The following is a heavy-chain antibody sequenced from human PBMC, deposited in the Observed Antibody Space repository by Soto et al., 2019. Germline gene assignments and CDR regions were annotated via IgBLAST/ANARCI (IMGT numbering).Heavy chain of an antibody. J-gene: IGHJ5*02. CDR1: GGSISSGGYY. CDR2: IYYSGST. D-gene: IGHD2-2*01. V-gene: IGHV4-31*03. CDR3: ARDLYYCSSTSCYSRGFDP. Sequence: SETLSLTCTVSGGSISSGGYYWSWIRQHPGKGLEWIGYIYYSGSTYYNPSLKSRVTISVDTSKNQFSLKLSSVTAADTAVYYCARDLYYCSSTSCYSRGFDPWGQGTLGTVSS.